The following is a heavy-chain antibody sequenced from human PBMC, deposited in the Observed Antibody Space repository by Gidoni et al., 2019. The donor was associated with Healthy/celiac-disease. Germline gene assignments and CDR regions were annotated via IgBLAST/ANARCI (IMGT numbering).Heavy chain of an antibody. CDR1: GYSISRGYY. J-gene: IGHJ4*02. V-gene: IGHV4-38-2*01. CDR2: IYHSGST. Sequence: QVQLQESGPGLVKPSETLSLTCAVSGYSISRGYYWGWIRQPPGKGLEWIGSIYHSGSTYYNPSLKSRVTISVDTSKNQFSLKLSSVTAADTAVYYCARRKTVTGGFDYWGQGTLVTVSS. CDR3: ARRKTVTGGFDY. D-gene: IGHD4-17*01.